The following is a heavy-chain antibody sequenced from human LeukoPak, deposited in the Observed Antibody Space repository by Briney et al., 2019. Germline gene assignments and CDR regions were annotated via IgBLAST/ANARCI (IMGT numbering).Heavy chain of an antibody. V-gene: IGHV3-30-3*01. CDR1: GFTFSSYA. CDR3: ASPIVVVPAANAY. D-gene: IGHD2-2*01. Sequence: QPGGSLRLSCAASGFTFSSYAMHWVRQAPGKGLEWEAVISYDGSNKYYADSVKGRFTISRDNSKNTLYLQMNSLRAEDTAVYYCASPIVVVPAANAYWGQGTLVTVSS. CDR2: ISYDGSNK. J-gene: IGHJ4*02.